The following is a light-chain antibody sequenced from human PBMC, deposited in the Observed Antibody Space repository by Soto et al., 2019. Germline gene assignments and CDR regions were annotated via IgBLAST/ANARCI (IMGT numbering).Light chain of an antibody. V-gene: IGLV1-40*01. Sequence: QSVLTQPPSVSGAPGQRVTISCTGSSSNIGAGYDVHWYQQLPGTAPKLLIYGNSNRPSGVPDRFPGSKSGTSASLAITGLQADDEADYYCQSYDSSRRGYLVFGGGTKLTVL. CDR2: GNS. CDR1: SSNIGAGYD. J-gene: IGLJ2*01. CDR3: QSYDSSRRGYLV.